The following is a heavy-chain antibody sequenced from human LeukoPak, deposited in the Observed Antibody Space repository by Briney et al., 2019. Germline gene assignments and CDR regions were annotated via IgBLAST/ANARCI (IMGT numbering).Heavy chain of an antibody. CDR3: ARDRQTGEYDY. V-gene: IGHV1-3*01. J-gene: IGHJ4*02. CDR2: INAGNGNT. D-gene: IGHD7-27*01. CDR1: GYTFTSYA. Sequence: GASVKVSCTASGYTFTSYAMHWVRQAPGQRLEWMGWINAGNGNTKYSQKFQGRVTITRDTSASTAYMELSSLRSEDTAVYYCARDRQTGEYDYWGQGTLVTVSS.